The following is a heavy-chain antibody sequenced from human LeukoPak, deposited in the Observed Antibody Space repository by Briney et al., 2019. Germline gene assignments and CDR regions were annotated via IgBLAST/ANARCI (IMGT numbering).Heavy chain of an antibody. J-gene: IGHJ4*02. V-gene: IGHV4-39*07. CDR3: ARVERYSGSFDT. CDR2: VYYGGTT. Sequence: SETLSLTCTVSGGSISSSTYYWGWIRQPPGKGLEWIGSVYYGGTTYYSPSLKSGVTISIDTSNNQFSLRLSSVTAADTAVFFCARVERYSGSFDTWGQGSLSPSPQ. D-gene: IGHD1-26*01. CDR1: GGSISSSTYY.